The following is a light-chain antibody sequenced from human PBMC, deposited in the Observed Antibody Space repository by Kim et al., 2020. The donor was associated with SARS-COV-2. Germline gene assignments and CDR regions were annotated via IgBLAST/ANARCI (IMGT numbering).Light chain of an antibody. CDR1: QSVSSY. J-gene: IGKJ5*01. Sequence: SLSPGERATLSCRASQSVSSYVAWYQQKPGQAPRLLIYDASNRATGIPARFSGSGSGTDFTLTISSLEPEDFAVYYCQQRSNRITFGQGTRLEIK. V-gene: IGKV3-11*01. CDR2: DAS. CDR3: QQRSNRIT.